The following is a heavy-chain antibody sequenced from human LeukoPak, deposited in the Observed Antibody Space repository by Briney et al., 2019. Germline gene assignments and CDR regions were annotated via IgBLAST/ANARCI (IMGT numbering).Heavy chain of an antibody. CDR2: IRSQIYGGTP. J-gene: IGHJ4*02. CDR1: GFTFSNSW. V-gene: IGHV3-49*04. Sequence: GGSLRLSCAASGFTFSNSWMTRVRQAPGKGLEWVGFIRSQIYGGTPEYAASVKGRFTISRDDSEGVAYPQMNSLKTEDTAVYYCTRDQTPYYWGQGTLVTVSS. CDR3: TRDQTPYY.